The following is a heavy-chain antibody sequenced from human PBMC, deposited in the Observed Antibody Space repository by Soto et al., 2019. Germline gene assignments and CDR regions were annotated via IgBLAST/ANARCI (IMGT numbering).Heavy chain of an antibody. V-gene: IGHV2-5*02. J-gene: IGHJ4*02. CDR1: GFSLSTNGVG. Sequence: QITLKESGPTLVKPTQTLTLTCTFSGFSLSTNGVGVGWIRQPPGKALEWLALISWDDSKHYSPSLNSRLTITKDTSRNLVVLTMTNMDPVDTATYYCAKKGGGDYILGYWGQGTLVTVSS. D-gene: IGHD4-17*01. CDR2: ISWDDSK. CDR3: AKKGGGDYILGY.